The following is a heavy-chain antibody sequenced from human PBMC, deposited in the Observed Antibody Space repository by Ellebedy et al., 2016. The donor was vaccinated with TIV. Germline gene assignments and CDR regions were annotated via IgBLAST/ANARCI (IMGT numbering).Heavy chain of an antibody. CDR3: AREGPSGEYSSSSGLRVFDY. CDR2: IYYSGST. CDR1: GGSISSGDYY. J-gene: IGHJ4*02. Sequence: LRLXXTVSGGSISSGDYYWSWIRQPPGKGLEWIGYIYYSGSTYYNPSLKSRVTISVDTSKNQFSLKLSSVTAADTAVYYCAREGPSGEYSSSSGLRVFDYWGQGTLVTVSS. D-gene: IGHD6-6*01. V-gene: IGHV4-30-4*01.